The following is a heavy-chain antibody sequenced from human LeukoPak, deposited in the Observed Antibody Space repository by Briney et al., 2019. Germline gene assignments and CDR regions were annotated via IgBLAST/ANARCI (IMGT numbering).Heavy chain of an antibody. CDR1: GFTFSNYW. Sequence: GGSLRLSCAASGFTFSNYWMTWVRQAPGKGLEWVPSIHQDGSEKHSLDSGRFTISRDNAENSLDLQMNSLRDEDTAVYYCANTVGHYAHSWGQGTLVTVSS. CDR3: ANTVGHYAHS. CDR2: IHQDGSEK. D-gene: IGHD4-11*01. J-gene: IGHJ4*02. V-gene: IGHV3-7*05.